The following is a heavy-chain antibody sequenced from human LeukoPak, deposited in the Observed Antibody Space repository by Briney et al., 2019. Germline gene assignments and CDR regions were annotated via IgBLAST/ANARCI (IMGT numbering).Heavy chain of an antibody. CDR3: AREAGGLCSSTSCYTRGSYNWFDP. CDR2: INHSGST. J-gene: IGHJ5*02. V-gene: IGHV4-34*01. D-gene: IGHD2-2*02. Sequence: SETLSLTCAAYGGSFSGYYWSWIRQPPGKGLEWIGEINHSGSTNYNPSLKSRVTILVDTSKNQFSPKLSSVTAADTAVYYCAREAGGLCSSTSCYTRGSYNWFDPWGQGTLVTVSS. CDR1: GGSFSGYY.